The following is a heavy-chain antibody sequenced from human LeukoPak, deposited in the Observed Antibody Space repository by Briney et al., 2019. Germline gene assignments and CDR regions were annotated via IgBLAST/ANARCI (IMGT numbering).Heavy chain of an antibody. CDR1: GFTFNIYA. D-gene: IGHD2-15*01. Sequence: GRSLRLSCAASGFTFNIYAMTWVRQAPGKGLEWVSVVSGSGDSTYYADSVKGRVTISRENSKNTLYLQMNSLRAEDTAVYYCAKSNDFMGVGYFEYWGQGILVTVSS. V-gene: IGHV3-23*01. CDR3: AKSNDFMGVGYFEY. J-gene: IGHJ4*02. CDR2: VSGSGDST.